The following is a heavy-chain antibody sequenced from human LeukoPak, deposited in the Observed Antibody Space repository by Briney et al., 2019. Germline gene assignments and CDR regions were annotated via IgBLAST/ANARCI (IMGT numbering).Heavy chain of an antibody. CDR2: IYYLGST. J-gene: IGHJ4*02. Sequence: SETLSLTCSVSGGSIINNHWSWIRQSPGKGLEWIGYIYYLGSTNYNPSLKSRVTISVDTPKNQFSLKLNSVTAADTAVYYCARERGPWAYYYEGDYWGQGTLVTVSS. D-gene: IGHD3-22*01. V-gene: IGHV4-59*12. CDR3: ARERGPWAYYYEGDY. CDR1: GGSIINNH.